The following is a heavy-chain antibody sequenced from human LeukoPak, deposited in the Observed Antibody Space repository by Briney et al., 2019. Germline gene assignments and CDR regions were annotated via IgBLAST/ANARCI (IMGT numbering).Heavy chain of an antibody. Sequence: SETLSLTCTVSGGSISSGSYYWSWIRQPAGKGLEWIGRTYTSGSTNYNPSLKSRVTISVDTSKNQFSLKLSSVTAADTAVYYCARIYCSSTSCYYFDYWGQGTLVTASS. D-gene: IGHD2-2*01. CDR3: ARIYCSSTSCYYFDY. CDR2: TYTSGST. V-gene: IGHV4-61*02. J-gene: IGHJ4*02. CDR1: GGSISSGSYY.